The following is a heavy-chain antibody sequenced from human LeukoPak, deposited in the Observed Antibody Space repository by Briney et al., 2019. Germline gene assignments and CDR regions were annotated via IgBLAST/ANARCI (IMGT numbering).Heavy chain of an antibody. J-gene: IGHJ3*02. D-gene: IGHD2-2*01. CDR3: ASRYCTSANCYAFDI. CDR1: GFTFSSYS. V-gene: IGHV3-21*01. Sequence: GGSLRLSCAASGFTFSSYSMNWVRQAPGEGLEWVSAISSSSDYIFYADSVQGRFTISRDNAVNSLFLQMNSLRAEDTAVYYCASRYCTSANCYAFDIWGQGTMATVSS. CDR2: ISSSSDYI.